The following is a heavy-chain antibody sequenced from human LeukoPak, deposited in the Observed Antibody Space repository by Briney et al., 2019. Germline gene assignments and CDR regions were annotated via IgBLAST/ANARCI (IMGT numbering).Heavy chain of an antibody. D-gene: IGHD2-21*02. CDR1: GFTFSNAW. J-gene: IGHJ4*02. CDR2: IESKTDGGTT. V-gene: IGHV3-15*04. Sequence: PGGSLRLSCAASGFTFSNAWMSWVRQAPGKGLEWVGRIESKTDGGTTDYAAPVKGRFTISRDDSKNTLYLQMNSLKTEDTAVYYCTTGLAYCGGDCYSMFDYWGQGTLVTVSS. CDR3: TTGLAYCGGDCYSMFDY.